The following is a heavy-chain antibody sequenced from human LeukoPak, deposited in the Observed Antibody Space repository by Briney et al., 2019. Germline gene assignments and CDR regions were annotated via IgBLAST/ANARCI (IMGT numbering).Heavy chain of an antibody. CDR3: AKPPPDSSSWLFDY. D-gene: IGHD6-13*01. CDR1: GFTFSTYA. CDR2: ISANGGTT. Sequence: GGSLRLSCAASGFTFSTYAMSWVRQAPGKGLEWVSTISANGGTTYYADSVEGRFTISRDNSKNTLYLQMNSLRVEDTAIYYCAKPPPDSSSWLFDYWGQGTLVTVSS. J-gene: IGHJ4*02. V-gene: IGHV3-23*01.